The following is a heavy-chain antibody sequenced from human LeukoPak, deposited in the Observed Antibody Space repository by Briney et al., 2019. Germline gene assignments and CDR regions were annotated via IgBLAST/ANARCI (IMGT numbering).Heavy chain of an antibody. CDR3: ARDPSVLRYFDWLQQYYYYYYGMDV. CDR2: ISYDGSNK. D-gene: IGHD3-9*01. Sequence: GGSLRLSCAASGFTFSSYAMHWVRQAPGKGLEWVAVISYDGSNKYYADSVKGRFTISRDNSKNTLYLQMNSLRAEDTAVYYCARDPSVLRYFDWLQQYYYYYYGMDVWGQGTTVTVSS. J-gene: IGHJ6*02. CDR1: GFTFSSYA. V-gene: IGHV3-30*04.